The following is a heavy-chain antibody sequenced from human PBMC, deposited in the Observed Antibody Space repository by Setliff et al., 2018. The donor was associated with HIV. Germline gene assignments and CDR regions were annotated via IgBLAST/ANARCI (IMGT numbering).Heavy chain of an antibody. D-gene: IGHD7-27*01. CDR1: GGTFSSYA. V-gene: IGHV1-69*13. CDR3: ARHPLTDWYFDL. CDR2: IIPIFGTA. J-gene: IGHJ2*01. Sequence: ASVKVSCKASGGTFSSYAISWVRQAPGQGLEWMGGIIPIFGTANYAQKFQGRVTITADESTSTAYMELSSLRSEDTAVYYCARHPLTDWYFDLWGRGTLVTVSS.